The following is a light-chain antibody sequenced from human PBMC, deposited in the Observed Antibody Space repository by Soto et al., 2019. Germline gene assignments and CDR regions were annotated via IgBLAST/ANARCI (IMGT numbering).Light chain of an antibody. J-gene: IGKJ1*01. CDR3: QSRINWPRT. Sequence: EIVLTQSPATLSLSPGERATLSCRASQSVSSYLAWYQQKPGQAPRLLIYDASNRATGIPARFSGSGSGTDFTLTISSLEPYDFAVYSSQSRINWPRTFGQ. CDR1: QSVSSY. CDR2: DAS. V-gene: IGKV3-11*01.